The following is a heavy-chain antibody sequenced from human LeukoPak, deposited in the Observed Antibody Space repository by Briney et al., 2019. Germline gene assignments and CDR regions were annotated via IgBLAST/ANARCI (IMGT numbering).Heavy chain of an antibody. J-gene: IGHJ4*02. CDR1: GFIFSSHA. V-gene: IGHV3-30*04. CDR3: ARDNGWSADF. Sequence: GGSLRLSCAASGFIFSSHAMHWVRQAPGKGLEWVAVISDDGNNNYYADSVKGRFTISRDNSKNTLYLQMNSLRAEDTAVYYCARDNGWSADFWGQGTLVTVSS. D-gene: IGHD2-15*01. CDR2: ISDDGNNN.